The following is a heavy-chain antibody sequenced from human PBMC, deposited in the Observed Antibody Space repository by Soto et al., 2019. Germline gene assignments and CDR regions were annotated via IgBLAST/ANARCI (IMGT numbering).Heavy chain of an antibody. V-gene: IGHV3-33*08. Sequence: GGSLRLSCAASGFTFSSYAMSWVRQAPGKGLEWVAVIWYDGSNKYYADSVKGRFTISRDNSKNTLYLQMNSLRAEDTAVYYCARDLDIVVVPAATGYGMDVWGQGTTVTVSS. CDR3: ARDLDIVVVPAATGYGMDV. CDR2: IWYDGSNK. CDR1: GFTFSSYA. J-gene: IGHJ6*02. D-gene: IGHD2-2*03.